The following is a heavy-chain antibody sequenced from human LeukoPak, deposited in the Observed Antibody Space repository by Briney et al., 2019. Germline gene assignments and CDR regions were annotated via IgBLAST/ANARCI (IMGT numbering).Heavy chain of an antibody. CDR2: ISRKGGST. D-gene: IGHD6-13*01. CDR3: ARSGYSSSLLDY. CDR1: GFTFSSYA. V-gene: IGHV3-64*01. Sequence: GGSLRLSCAASGFTFSSYAMHWVRQAPGKGLEYVSGISRKGGSTYSANSVKGRFTISRDNSKNTLYLQMGSLRAEDMAVYYCARSGYSSSLLDYWGQGTLVTVSS. J-gene: IGHJ4*02.